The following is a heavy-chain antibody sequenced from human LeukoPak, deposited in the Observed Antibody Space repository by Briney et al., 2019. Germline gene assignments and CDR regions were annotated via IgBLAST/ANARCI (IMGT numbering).Heavy chain of an antibody. CDR3: ARERDGYRSSAFDI. Sequence: SVKVSCKASGGTFSSYAISWVRQAPGQGLEWMGGIIPIFGTANYAQKFQGRVTITTDESTSTAYMELSSLRSEDTAVYYWARERDGYRSSAFDIWGQGTMVTVSS. D-gene: IGHD5-24*01. J-gene: IGHJ3*02. CDR1: GGTFSSYA. CDR2: IIPIFGTA. V-gene: IGHV1-69*05.